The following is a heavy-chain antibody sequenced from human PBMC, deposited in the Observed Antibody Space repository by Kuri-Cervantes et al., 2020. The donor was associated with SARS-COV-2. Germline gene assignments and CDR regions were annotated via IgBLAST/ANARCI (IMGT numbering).Heavy chain of an antibody. V-gene: IGHV3-7*01. D-gene: IGHD2-2*01. J-gene: IGHJ4*02. CDR2: IKQDVSEK. Sequence: GESLKISCAASGFTFSSYWMSWVRQAPGKGLEWVANIKQDVSEKYYVDSVEGRFTISRDNAKNSLYLQMNSLRAEDTAVYYCATPGVPAANYYFDYWGQGTLVTVSS. CDR3: ATPGVPAANYYFDY. CDR1: GFTFSSYW.